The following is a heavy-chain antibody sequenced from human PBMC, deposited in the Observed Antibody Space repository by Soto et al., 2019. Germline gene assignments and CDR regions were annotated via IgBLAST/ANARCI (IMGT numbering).Heavy chain of an antibody. J-gene: IGHJ4*02. Sequence: GGSLRLSCAASGFTFDDYAMHWVRQAPGKGLEWVSGISWNSGSIGYADSVKGRFTISRDNAKNSLYLQMNSLRAEDTALYYCAKVEGSGWYTDYWGQGTLVTVSS. V-gene: IGHV3-9*01. CDR3: AKVEGSGWYTDY. D-gene: IGHD6-19*01. CDR1: GFTFDDYA. CDR2: ISWNSGSI.